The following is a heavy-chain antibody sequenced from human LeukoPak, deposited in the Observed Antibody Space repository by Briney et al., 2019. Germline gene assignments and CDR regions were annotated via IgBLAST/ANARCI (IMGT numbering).Heavy chain of an antibody. CDR2: ISDTGGST. Sequence: PGGSLRLSCAASGFTFSSYAMSWVRQAPGKGLEWVSTISDTGGSTHYADSVKGRFTISRDNSKNTLYLQMNSLRAEDTAVYYCAKDRGHSSGWYTEYWGQGTLVTVSS. CDR3: AKDRGHSSGWYTEY. J-gene: IGHJ4*02. V-gene: IGHV3-23*01. D-gene: IGHD6-19*01. CDR1: GFTFSSYA.